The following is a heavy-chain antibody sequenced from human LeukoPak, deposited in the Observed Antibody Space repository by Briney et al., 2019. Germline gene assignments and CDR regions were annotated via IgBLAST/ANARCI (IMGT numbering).Heavy chain of an antibody. CDR3: ARPSGYSYGYGIGY. Sequence: SETLSLTCTVSGGSISSSSYYWGWIRQPPGKGREWIGSIYYSGSTYYNPSLKSRVTISVDTSKNQFSLKLSSVTAADTAVYYCARPSGYSYGYGIGYWGQGTLVTVSS. CDR2: IYYSGST. V-gene: IGHV4-39*01. J-gene: IGHJ4*02. D-gene: IGHD5-18*01. CDR1: GGSISSSSYY.